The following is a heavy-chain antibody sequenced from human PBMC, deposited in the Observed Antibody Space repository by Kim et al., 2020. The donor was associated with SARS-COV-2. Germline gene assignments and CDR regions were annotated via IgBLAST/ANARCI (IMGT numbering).Heavy chain of an antibody. D-gene: IGHD2-21*02. CDR3: ARGHIVVVTPTYYYYGMDV. V-gene: IGHV1-69*06. J-gene: IGHJ6*02. CDR1: GGTFSSYA. Sequence: SVKVSCKASGGTFSSYAISWVRQAPGQGLEWMGGIIPIFGTANYAQKFQGRVTITADKSTSTAYMELSSLRSEDMAVYYCARGHIVVVTPTYYYYGMDVWGQGTTVTVSS. CDR2: IIPIFGTA.